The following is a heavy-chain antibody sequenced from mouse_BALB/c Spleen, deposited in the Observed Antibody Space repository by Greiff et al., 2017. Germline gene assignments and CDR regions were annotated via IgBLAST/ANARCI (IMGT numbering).Heavy chain of an antibody. CDR1: GFSLTSYG. J-gene: IGHJ4*01. Sequence: VKLVESGPDLVAPSQSLSITCTVSGFSLTSYGVHWVRQPPGKGLEWLVVIWSDGSTTYNSALKSRLSISKDNSKSQVFLKMNSLQTDDTAMYYCARELGEDYYAMDYWGQGTSVTVSS. D-gene: IGHD4-1*01. V-gene: IGHV2-6-2*01. CDR3: ARELGEDYYAMDY. CDR2: IWSDGST.